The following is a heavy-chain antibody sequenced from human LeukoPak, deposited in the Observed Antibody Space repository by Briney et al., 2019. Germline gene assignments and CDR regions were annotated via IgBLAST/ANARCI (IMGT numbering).Heavy chain of an antibody. CDR1: VYTFTVYY. V-gene: IGHV1-2*02. CDR2: INPNSGGT. Sequence: ASVKVSCKASVYTFTVYYMHWVRQAPGQGHEWMGWINPNSGGTNYAQKFQGRVTMTRDTSISTAYMELSRLRSDDTAVYYCARDSQTTVTTSQLGFDPWGQGTLVTVSS. D-gene: IGHD4-17*01. J-gene: IGHJ5*02. CDR3: ARDSQTTVTTSQLGFDP.